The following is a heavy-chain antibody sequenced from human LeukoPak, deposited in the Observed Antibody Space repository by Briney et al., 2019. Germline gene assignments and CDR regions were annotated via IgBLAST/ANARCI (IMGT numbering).Heavy chain of an antibody. V-gene: IGHV4-39*01. CDR2: IYYSGST. CDR1: GGSISSSSYY. Sequence: SETLSLTCTVSGGSISSSSYYWGWIRQPPGKGLEWIGSIYYSGSTYYNPSLKSRFTISVDTSKNQFSLKLSSVTAADTAVYYCAITYYDSSGANDYWGQGTLVTVSS. D-gene: IGHD3-22*01. CDR3: AITYYDSSGANDY. J-gene: IGHJ4*02.